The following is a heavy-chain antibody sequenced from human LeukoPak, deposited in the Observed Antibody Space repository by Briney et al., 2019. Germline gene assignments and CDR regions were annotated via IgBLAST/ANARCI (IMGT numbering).Heavy chain of an antibody. J-gene: IGHJ6*03. CDR1: GGTFRSYA. CDR2: IIPIFGTA. CDR3: ARGTSITIFGVVNYYYMDV. D-gene: IGHD3-3*01. V-gene: IGHV1-69*06. Sequence: SVKVSCKASGGTFRSYAISWVRQAPGQGLEWMGGIIPIFGTANYAQKFQGRVTITADKSTSTAYMELSSLRSEDTAVYYCARGTSITIFGVVNYYYMDVWGKGTTVTVSS.